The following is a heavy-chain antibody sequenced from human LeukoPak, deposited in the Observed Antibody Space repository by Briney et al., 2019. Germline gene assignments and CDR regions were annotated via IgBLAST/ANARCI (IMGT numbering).Heavy chain of an antibody. CDR3: ARIWVGSYSSSSRPRPELDY. Sequence: ASVKVSCKASGYTFTSYGISWVRQAPGQGLEWMGWISAYNGNTNYAQKLQGRVTMTTDTSTSTAYMELRSLRSDDTAVYYCARIWVGSYSSSSRPRPELDYWGQGTLVTVSS. D-gene: IGHD6-6*01. CDR2: ISAYNGNT. V-gene: IGHV1-18*01. J-gene: IGHJ4*02. CDR1: GYTFTSYG.